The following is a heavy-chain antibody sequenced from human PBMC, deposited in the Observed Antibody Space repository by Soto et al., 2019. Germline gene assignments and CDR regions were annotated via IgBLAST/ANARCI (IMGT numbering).Heavy chain of an antibody. V-gene: IGHV1-18*01. CDR2: ISAYNGNT. CDR1: GYTFTSYC. D-gene: IGHD6-19*01. Sequence: ASVKVSCKASGYTFTSYCISWVRQAPGQGLEWMGWISAYNGNTNYAQKLQGRVTMTTDKSTSTAYMELRSLRSDDTAVYYCARAQRGPAIAVAGTFDYWGQGTLVTVSS. CDR3: ARAQRGPAIAVAGTFDY. J-gene: IGHJ4*02.